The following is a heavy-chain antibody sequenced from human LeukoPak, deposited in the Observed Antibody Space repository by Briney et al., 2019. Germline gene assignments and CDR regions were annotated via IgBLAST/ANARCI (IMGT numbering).Heavy chain of an antibody. CDR2: ISAGSEDS. CDR1: GFTFSTYS. J-gene: IGHJ6*02. Sequence: GGSLRLSCAASGFTFSTYSMSWVRQAPGKGLEWVSSISAGSEDSYYADSVKGRFTISRDNSKSTLYLQMNSLRADDTAVYYCARDTSFNYGAHAMDVWGQGTTVTVSS. V-gene: IGHV3-23*01. D-gene: IGHD4/OR15-4a*01. CDR3: ARDTSFNYGAHAMDV.